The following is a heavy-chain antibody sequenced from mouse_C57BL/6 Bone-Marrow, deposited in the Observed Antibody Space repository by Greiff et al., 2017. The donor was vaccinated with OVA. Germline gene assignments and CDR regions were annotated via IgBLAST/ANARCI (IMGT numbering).Heavy chain of an antibody. V-gene: IGHV1-31*01. CDR2: IYPYNGVS. J-gene: IGHJ2*01. CDR1: GYSFTGYY. Sequence: VHVKQSGPELVKPGASVKISCKASGYSFTGYYMHWVKQSHGNILDWIGYIYPYNGVSSYNQKFKGKATLTVDKSSSTAYMELRSLTSEDSAVYYCARGYGSHPFDYWGQGTTLTVSS. D-gene: IGHD1-1*01. CDR3: ARGYGSHPFDY.